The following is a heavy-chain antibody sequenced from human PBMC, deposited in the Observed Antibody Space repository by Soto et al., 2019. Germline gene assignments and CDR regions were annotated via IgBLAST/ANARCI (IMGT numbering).Heavy chain of an antibody. CDR3: ARDPIGGGAPYYFDY. Sequence: GASVKVSCKASGYTFTDYYMYWVRQAPGQGPEWMGGINPNSGGAIYAQKFQGRVTMTRDTSISTAYMELSRLTSDDTAVYYCARDPIGGGAPYYFDYWGQGTLVTVSS. J-gene: IGHJ4*02. V-gene: IGHV1-2*02. CDR2: INPNSGGA. CDR1: GYTFTDYY. D-gene: IGHD3-16*01.